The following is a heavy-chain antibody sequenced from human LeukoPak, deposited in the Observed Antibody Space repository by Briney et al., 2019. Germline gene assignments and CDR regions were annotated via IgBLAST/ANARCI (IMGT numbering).Heavy chain of an antibody. CDR3: ASIRNLDIVVVPANQDY. Sequence: ASVKVSCKASGYTFSGYYMHWVRQAPGQGLEWMGWINPNSGGTNYAQKFQGRVTMTRDTSISTAYMELSRLRSDDTAVYYRASIRNLDIVVVPANQDYWGQGTLVTVSS. D-gene: IGHD2-2*03. CDR1: GYTFSGYY. CDR2: INPNSGGT. J-gene: IGHJ4*02. V-gene: IGHV1-2*02.